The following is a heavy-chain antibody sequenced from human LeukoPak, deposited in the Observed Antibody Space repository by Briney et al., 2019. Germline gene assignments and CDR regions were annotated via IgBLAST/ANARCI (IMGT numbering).Heavy chain of an antibody. D-gene: IGHD1-7*01. V-gene: IGHV1-69*13. CDR1: GGTFSSYA. J-gene: IGHJ4*02. CDR2: IIPIFSTA. Sequence: AASVKVSCKASGGTFSSYAISWVRQATGQGLEWMGGIIPIFSTANYAQKFQGRVTITADESTSTAYMELSSLRSEDTAVYYCARVGRGITGTTGGWGQGTLVTVSS. CDR3: ARVGRGITGTTGG.